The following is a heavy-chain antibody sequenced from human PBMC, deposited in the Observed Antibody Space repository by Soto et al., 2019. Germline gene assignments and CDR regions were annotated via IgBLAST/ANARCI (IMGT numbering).Heavy chain of an antibody. CDR1: GFTFSSYA. J-gene: IGHJ4*02. D-gene: IGHD1-26*01. Sequence: GGSLRLSCAASGFTFSSYAMHWVRQAPGKGLEWVAVISYDGSNKYYADSVEGRFTISRDNSKNTLYLQMNSLRAEDTAVYYCARRPVARIVGATSPLDYWGQGTLVTVSS. CDR3: ARRPVARIVGATSPLDY. CDR2: ISYDGSNK. V-gene: IGHV3-30-3*01.